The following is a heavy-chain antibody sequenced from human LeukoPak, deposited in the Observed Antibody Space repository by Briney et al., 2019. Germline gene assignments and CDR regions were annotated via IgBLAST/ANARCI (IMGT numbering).Heavy chain of an antibody. V-gene: IGHV3-30*02. CDR1: GFTFSSYG. Sequence: GGSLRLSCAASGFTFSSYGMHWVRQAPGKGLEWVAFIRYDGNNKYYADSVKGRFTISRDDSKNTLYLQMNSLRAEDTAVYYCAKARGTYSAEYYFDDWGQGTLVTVSS. J-gene: IGHJ4*02. CDR2: IRYDGNNK. CDR3: AKARGTYSAEYYFDD. D-gene: IGHD1-26*01.